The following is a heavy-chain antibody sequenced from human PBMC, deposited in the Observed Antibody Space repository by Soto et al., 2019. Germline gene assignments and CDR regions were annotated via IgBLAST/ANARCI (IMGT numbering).Heavy chain of an antibody. CDR2: IYYSGST. Sequence: TSETLSLTCTVSGGSVSSGSYYWSWIRQPPGKGLEWIGYIYYSGSTNYNPSLKSRVTISVDTSKNQFSLKLSSVTAADTAVYYCARVSTSDWYFDYWGQGTLVTVSS. J-gene: IGHJ4*02. CDR1: GGSVSSGSYY. D-gene: IGHD3-9*01. V-gene: IGHV4-61*01. CDR3: ARVSTSDWYFDY.